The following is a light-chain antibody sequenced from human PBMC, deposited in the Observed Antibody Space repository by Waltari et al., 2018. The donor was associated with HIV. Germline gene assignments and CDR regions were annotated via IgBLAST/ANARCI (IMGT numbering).Light chain of an antibody. V-gene: IGLV1-47*01. J-gene: IGLJ3*02. CDR3: AAWDDSLSGRV. CDR1: NTNTGIND. Sequence: QSVLTQPPSASGAPGPRVTLYCSGSNTNTGINDVYWYQQLPGTAPKLLIYWDNQRPSGVPGRFSGSKSGTSASLAISGLRSEDEADYYCAAWDDSLSGRVFGGGTNLTVL. CDR2: WDN.